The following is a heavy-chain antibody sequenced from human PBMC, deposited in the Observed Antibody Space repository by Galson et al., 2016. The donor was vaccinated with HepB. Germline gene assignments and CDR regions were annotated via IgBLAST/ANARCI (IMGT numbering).Heavy chain of an antibody. Sequence: SLRLSCAASGFTVSRYYMSWVRQAPGKGLEWVSVIYSGGGTFYADSVKGRFTISRDNSRNALYVQMNNLGAEDTAVYYCARDYPGSSGNVGTFDIWGQGTMVAVSS. D-gene: IGHD6-19*01. CDR3: ARDYPGSSGNVGTFDI. CDR2: IYSGGGT. V-gene: IGHV3-53*01. CDR1: GFTVSRYY. J-gene: IGHJ3*02.